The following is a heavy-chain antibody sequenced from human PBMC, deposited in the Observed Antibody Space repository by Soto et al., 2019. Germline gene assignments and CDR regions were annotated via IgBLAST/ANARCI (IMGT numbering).Heavy chain of an antibody. J-gene: IGHJ4*02. CDR3: AHSYYDILTGYYGFDY. D-gene: IGHD3-9*01. CDR2: ISAYNGNT. Sequence: QVQLVQSGAEVKKPGASVKVSCKASGYTFTSYGISWVRQAPGQGLEWMGWISAYNGNTNYAQKLQGRVTMTTDTSTSTAYMELRILRSDDTAVYYCAHSYYDILTGYYGFDYWGQGTLVTVFS. CDR1: GYTFTSYG. V-gene: IGHV1-18*01.